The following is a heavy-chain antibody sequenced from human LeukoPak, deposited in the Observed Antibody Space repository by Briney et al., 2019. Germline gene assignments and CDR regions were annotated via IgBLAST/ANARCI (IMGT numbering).Heavy chain of an antibody. Sequence: GGSLRLSCAVSGFNFRSYTMHWVRQAPGKGLEWVTVISYDGSNRYYADSVKGRFTISRDNSKNTLYLQMNSLRAEDTAVYYCAREFGDPYYFDYWGQGTLVTVSS. J-gene: IGHJ4*02. CDR2: ISYDGSNR. CDR1: GFNFRSYT. D-gene: IGHD4-17*01. V-gene: IGHV3-30-3*01. CDR3: AREFGDPYYFDY.